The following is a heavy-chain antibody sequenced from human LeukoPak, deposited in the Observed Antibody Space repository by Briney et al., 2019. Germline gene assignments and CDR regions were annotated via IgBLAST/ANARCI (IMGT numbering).Heavy chain of an antibody. J-gene: IGHJ4*02. CDR1: GFTVSSNY. V-gene: IGHV3-53*01. CDR2: IYSGGST. D-gene: IGHD2-8*01. Sequence: GGSLRLSCAASGFTVSSNYMIWVRQAPGPGLEWVSVIYSGGSTYYADSVKGRFTISRDNSKNTLYLQMNSLRAEDTAVYYCARVKGGTRFDYWGQGTLVTVSS. CDR3: ARVKGGTRFDY.